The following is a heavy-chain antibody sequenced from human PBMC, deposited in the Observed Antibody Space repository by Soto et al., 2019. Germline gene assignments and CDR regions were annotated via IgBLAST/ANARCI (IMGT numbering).Heavy chain of an antibody. CDR2: INPNSGGT. J-gene: IGHJ6*03. CDR1: GYTFTGYY. CDR3: ARGNDILTGYYFSYYMDV. D-gene: IGHD3-9*01. V-gene: IGHV1-2*04. Sequence: VSVKVSCKASGYTFTGYYMHWVRQAPGQGLEWMGWINPNSGGTNYAQKFQGWVTMTRDTSISTAYMELSRLRSDDTAVYYCARGNDILTGYYFSYYMDVWGKGTTVTVSS.